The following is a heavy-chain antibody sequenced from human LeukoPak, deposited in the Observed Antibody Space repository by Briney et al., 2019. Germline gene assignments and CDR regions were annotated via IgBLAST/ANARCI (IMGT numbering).Heavy chain of an antibody. V-gene: IGHV3-53*01. CDR1: GFTVSSNY. CDR3: ARADGSGSFDY. CDR2: IYSGGST. J-gene: IGHJ4*02. D-gene: IGHD3-10*01. Sequence: TGGSLRLSCAASGFTVSSNYMSWVRQAPGKGLEWVSVIYSGGSTYYADSVKGRFTIPRDNSKNTLYLQMNSLRAEDTAVYYCARADGSGSFDYWGQGTLVTVSS.